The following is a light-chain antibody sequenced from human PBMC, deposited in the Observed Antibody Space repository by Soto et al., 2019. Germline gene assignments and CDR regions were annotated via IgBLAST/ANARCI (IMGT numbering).Light chain of an antibody. Sequence: IVMTQSPATLYVSPGERATLSCRASQNIYSNVAWYQQRPGQAPRLLIYRASTRATGIPARFSGSGSGTEFTLTISSLQSEDFTVYSCLQYHNLWAFGQGTKVEIK. CDR3: LQYHNLWA. CDR1: QNIYSN. J-gene: IGKJ1*01. V-gene: IGKV3-15*01. CDR2: RAS.